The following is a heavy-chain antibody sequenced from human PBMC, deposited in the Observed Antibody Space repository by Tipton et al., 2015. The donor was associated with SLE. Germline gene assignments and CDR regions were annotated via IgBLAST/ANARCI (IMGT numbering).Heavy chain of an antibody. J-gene: IGHJ3*02. CDR1: GGSFSGYY. V-gene: IGHV4-34*01. D-gene: IGHD6-6*01. CDR2: INHSGST. Sequence: LRLSCAVYGGSFSGYYWSWIRQPPGKGLEWIGEINHSGSTNYSPSLKTRVTISVDTSKNQFSLKLNSVTAADTAVYYCARATEKLAARKAFDIWGQGTMVTVSS. CDR3: ARATEKLAARKAFDI.